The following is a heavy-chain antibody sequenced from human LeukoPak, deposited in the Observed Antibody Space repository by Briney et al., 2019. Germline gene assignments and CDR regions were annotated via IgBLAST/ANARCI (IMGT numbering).Heavy chain of an antibody. CDR3: AKPIVVVPAADRNMDV. J-gene: IGHJ6*03. CDR1: GFTFSSYA. D-gene: IGHD2-2*01. Sequence: GGSLRLSCAASGFTFSSYAMSWVRQAPGKGLEWVSAICGSGGSTYYADSVKGRFTISRDNSKNTLYLQMNSLRAEDTAVYYCAKPIVVVPAADRNMDVWGKGTTVTVSS. V-gene: IGHV3-23*01. CDR2: ICGSGGST.